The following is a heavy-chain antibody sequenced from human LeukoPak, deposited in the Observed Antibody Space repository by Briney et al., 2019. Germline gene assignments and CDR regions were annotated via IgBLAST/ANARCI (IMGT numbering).Heavy chain of an antibody. J-gene: IGHJ4*02. CDR3: ARLTEFPQYFDY. D-gene: IGHD2-21*02. CDR2: ISTYNGDT. V-gene: IGHV1-18*01. CDR1: GGTFSSYA. Sequence: ASVMVSCKASGGTFSSYAISWVRQAPGQGLEWMGWISTYNGDTNYSQKLQGRVTMTTDTSTSTAYMELRSLRSDDTAVYYCARLTEFPQYFDYWGQGTLFTASS.